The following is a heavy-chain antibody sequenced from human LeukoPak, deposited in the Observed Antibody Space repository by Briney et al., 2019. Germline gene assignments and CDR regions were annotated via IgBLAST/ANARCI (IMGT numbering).Heavy chain of an antibody. CDR2: IYHSGST. V-gene: IGHV4-38-2*01. CDR1: GSSISSGYY. CDR3: ARTQLAYYYHYMDV. J-gene: IGHJ6*03. Sequence: PSETLSLTCAVSGSSISSGYYWGWIRQPPGKGLEWIGSIYHSGSTYYNPSLKSRVTILVDTSKNQFSLKLSSVTAADTAVYYCARTQLAYYYHYMDVWGKGTSVTVSS. D-gene: IGHD5-18*01.